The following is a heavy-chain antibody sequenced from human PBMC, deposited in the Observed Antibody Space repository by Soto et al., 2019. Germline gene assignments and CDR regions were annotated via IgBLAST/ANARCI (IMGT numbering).Heavy chain of an antibody. V-gene: IGHV3-30*03. D-gene: IGHD1-26*01. CDR3: ARAFGGSFDCLDY. CDR2: ISYDGSNK. Sequence: GGSLRLSCAASGFTFSSYGMHWVRQAPGKGLEWVAVISYDGSNKYYADSVKGRFTISRDNSKNTLYLQMNSLRAEDTAVYFCARAFGGSFDCLDYWGQGTLVTVSS. CDR1: GFTFSSYG. J-gene: IGHJ4*02.